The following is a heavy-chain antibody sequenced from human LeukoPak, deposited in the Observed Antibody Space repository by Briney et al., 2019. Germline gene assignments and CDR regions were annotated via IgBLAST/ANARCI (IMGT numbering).Heavy chain of an antibody. D-gene: IGHD4/OR15-4a*01. CDR2: IKSKADGGTT. CDR3: ATDRGARDS. Sequence: WLRQAPGKGLEWVGRIKSKADGGTTDYAAPVRGRFTISRDDSKNTLYLQMNSLKTEDTAVYYCATDRGARDSWGQGTLVTVSS. J-gene: IGHJ4*02. V-gene: IGHV3-15*01.